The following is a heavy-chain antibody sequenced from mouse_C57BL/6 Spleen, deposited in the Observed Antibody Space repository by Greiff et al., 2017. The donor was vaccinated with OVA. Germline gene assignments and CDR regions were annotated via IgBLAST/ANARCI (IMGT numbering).Heavy chain of an antibody. CDR1: GFSLTSYG. CDR2: LWGDGST. D-gene: IGHD1-1*01. Sequence: VQVVESGPGLVAPSQSLSITCTVSGFSLTSYGVSWVRQPPGQGLEWLGVLWGDGSTNYHSALISRLSISKDNSTSQVFLILNSLQTDDTATYYCGKKDGSLYYFDYWGQGTTLTVSS. J-gene: IGHJ2*01. CDR3: GKKDGSLYYFDY. V-gene: IGHV2-3*01.